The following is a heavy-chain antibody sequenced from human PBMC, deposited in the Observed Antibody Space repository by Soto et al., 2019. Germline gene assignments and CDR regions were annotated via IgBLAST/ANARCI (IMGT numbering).Heavy chain of an antibody. D-gene: IGHD3-10*02. Sequence: PVGSLGLFRVASGLTFGRRAMSWVRQAPGEGLEWVSTITDTGGDAKYAYSVRGRYTISRDKSKKTLSPQMSSQNADDSAVYFCERCSKDSYPGGRIFDFWGRGTLVTVSS. CDR1: GLTFGRRA. CDR2: ITDTGGDA. V-gene: IGHV3-23*01. J-gene: IGHJ4*02. CDR3: ERCSKDSYPGGRIFDF.